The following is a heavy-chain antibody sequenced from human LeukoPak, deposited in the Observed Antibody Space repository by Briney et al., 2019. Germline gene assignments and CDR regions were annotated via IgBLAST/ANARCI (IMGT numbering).Heavy chain of an antibody. D-gene: IGHD3/OR15-3a*01. V-gene: IGHV3-21*01. Sequence: GGSLRLSCAASGFTFSSYAMSWVRQAPGKGLEWVSSISSDSNYIYYADSLKGRFTISRDNAKNSLYLQMISLRAEDTAVYHCARVAFGLYVMDVWGQGTTVTVS. J-gene: IGHJ6*02. CDR1: GFTFSSYA. CDR2: ISSDSNYI. CDR3: ARVAFGLYVMDV.